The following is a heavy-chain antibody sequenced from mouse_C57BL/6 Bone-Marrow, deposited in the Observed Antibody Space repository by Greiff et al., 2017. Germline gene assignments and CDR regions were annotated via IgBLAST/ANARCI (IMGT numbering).Heavy chain of an antibody. Sequence: QVQLQQPGAELVKPGASVKLSCKASGYTFTSYWMHWVKQRPGQGLEWIGMIHPNSGSTNYNEKFKSKATLTVDKSSSTAYMQLSSLTSEDSAVYYCARDELRLPIYYYAMDYWGQGTSVTVSS. V-gene: IGHV1-64*01. CDR1: GYTFTSYW. D-gene: IGHD3-2*02. CDR3: ARDELRLPIYYYAMDY. CDR2: IHPNSGST. J-gene: IGHJ4*01.